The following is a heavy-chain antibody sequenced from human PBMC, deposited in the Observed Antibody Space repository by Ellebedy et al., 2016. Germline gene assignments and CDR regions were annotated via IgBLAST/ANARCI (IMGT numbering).Heavy chain of an antibody. D-gene: IGHD1-26*01. J-gene: IGHJ4*02. CDR1: GSTFSTYS. CDR3: ARDSTVGGGSPNADRYFEY. Sequence: GESLKISCAASGSTFSTYSMTWVRQAPGKGLEYISSISGSSSYTYYADSVKGRFTISRDNARNSLYLQMNSLRAEDTAVYYCARDSTVGGGSPNADRYFEYWGQGTLVTVSP. CDR2: ISGSSSYT. V-gene: IGHV3-21*01.